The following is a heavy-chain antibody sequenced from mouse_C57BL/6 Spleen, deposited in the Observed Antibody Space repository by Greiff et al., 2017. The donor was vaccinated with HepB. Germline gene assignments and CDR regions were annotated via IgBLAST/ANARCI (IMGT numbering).Heavy chain of an antibody. CDR2: ISSGGSYT. CDR1: GFTFSSYG. D-gene: IGHD1-1*01. Sequence: EVQLQESGGDLVKPGGSLKLSCAASGFTFSSYGMSWVRQTPDKRLEWVATISSGGSYTYYPDSVKGRFTISRDNAKNTLYLQMSSLKSKDTAMYYCANYGSSSWFAYWGQGTLVTVSA. CDR3: ANYGSSSWFAY. J-gene: IGHJ3*01. V-gene: IGHV5-6*01.